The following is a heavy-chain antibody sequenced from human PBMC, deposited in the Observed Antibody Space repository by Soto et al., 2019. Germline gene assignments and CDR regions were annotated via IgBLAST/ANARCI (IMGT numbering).Heavy chain of an antibody. D-gene: IGHD2-2*01. V-gene: IGHV2-26*01. CDR1: GFSLSNPRMG. CDR3: ARIQLPASYFYYMDV. Sequence: QFTLKEAGPVLVKPTETLTLTCTVSGFSLSNPRMGVAWIRQPPGKALEWLAHILSNDGKSYNTSLNSRLTISKDPSKSQVVLTMTNMDPVDTATYYWARIQLPASYFYYMDVWGKGTTVTVSS. CDR2: ILSNDGK. J-gene: IGHJ6*03.